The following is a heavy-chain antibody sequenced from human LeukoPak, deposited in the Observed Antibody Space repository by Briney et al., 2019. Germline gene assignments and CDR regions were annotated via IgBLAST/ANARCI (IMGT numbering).Heavy chain of an antibody. CDR2: ISSSGSTI. Sequence: GGSLRLSCVTSGFTFSTYWMHWFRQAPGKGLEWVSYISSSGSTIYYADSVKGRFTISRDNAKNSLYLQMNSLRAEDTAVYYCAELGITMIGGVWGKGTTVTISS. V-gene: IGHV3-48*04. J-gene: IGHJ6*04. D-gene: IGHD3-10*02. CDR3: AELGITMIGGV. CDR1: GFTFSTYW.